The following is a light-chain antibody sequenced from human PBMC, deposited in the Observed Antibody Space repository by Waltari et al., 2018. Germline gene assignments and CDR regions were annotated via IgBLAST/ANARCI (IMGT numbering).Light chain of an antibody. Sequence: EIVLTQSPGTLSLSPGERATLSCRASQSVGRYLAWYQQKPGQAPRILISDASTRATGIPDRFSGSGSGTDFSLTISRLESEDFAVYYCQKYVNLPATFGQGTKVEIK. J-gene: IGKJ1*01. CDR1: QSVGRY. CDR3: QKYVNLPAT. V-gene: IGKV3-20*01. CDR2: DAS.